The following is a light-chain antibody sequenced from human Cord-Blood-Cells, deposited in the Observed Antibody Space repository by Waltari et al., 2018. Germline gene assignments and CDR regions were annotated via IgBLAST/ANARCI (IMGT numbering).Light chain of an antibody. Sequence: DIQMTQSPSTLSASVGAIVTITCRASQSISSWLAWYQQKPGKAPKLLIYDASSLESGVPSRFSGSGSGTEFTLTISSLQPDDFATYYCQQYNSYSPYTFGQGTKLEIK. V-gene: IGKV1-5*01. CDR1: QSISSW. CDR3: QQYNSYSPYT. J-gene: IGKJ2*01. CDR2: DAS.